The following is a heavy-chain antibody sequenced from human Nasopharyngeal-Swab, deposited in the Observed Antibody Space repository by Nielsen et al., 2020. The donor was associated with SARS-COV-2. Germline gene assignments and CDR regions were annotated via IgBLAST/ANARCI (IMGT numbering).Heavy chain of an antibody. Sequence: CQAPGKVLFCFGSFYYSGSTYYNPSLKCRVTISVDTSKNQFSLKLSSVTAADTAVYYCARHRPDCSSTSCYISHYYYMDVWGKGTTVTVSS. V-gene: IGHV4-39*01. CDR3: ARHRPDCSSTSCYISHYYYMDV. CDR2: FYYSGST. J-gene: IGHJ6*03. D-gene: IGHD2-2*02.